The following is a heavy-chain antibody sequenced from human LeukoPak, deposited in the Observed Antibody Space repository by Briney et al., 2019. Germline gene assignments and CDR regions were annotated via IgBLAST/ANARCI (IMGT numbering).Heavy chain of an antibody. J-gene: IGHJ4*02. CDR3: ANDRAGPPWAD. D-gene: IGHD1-1*01. CDR2: INPGGVSR. V-gene: IGHV3-23*01. Sequence: PGGSLRLSCAASGFTFTTYSMTWVRQAPGKGLEWVSSINPGGVSRYYADSVRGRFTISRDNSENTVSLQMNSLRTDDTAMYYCANDRAGPPWADWGQGTLVTVSS. CDR1: GFTFTTYS.